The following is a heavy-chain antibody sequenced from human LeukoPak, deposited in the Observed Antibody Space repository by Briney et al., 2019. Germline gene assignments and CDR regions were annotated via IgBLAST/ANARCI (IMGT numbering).Heavy chain of an antibody. D-gene: IGHD3-10*01. CDR1: GDTLTELS. Sequence: ASVKVSCKLSGDTLTELSMHWVRQSPGKGLEWMGGFVPKDGETIYAQKFQGRVTMTEDTSTDTAYMELSSLRSDDTAVYFCATLPRGHLSDSWGQGTLVTVSS. CDR3: ATLPRGHLSDS. V-gene: IGHV1-24*01. CDR2: FVPKDGET. J-gene: IGHJ4*02.